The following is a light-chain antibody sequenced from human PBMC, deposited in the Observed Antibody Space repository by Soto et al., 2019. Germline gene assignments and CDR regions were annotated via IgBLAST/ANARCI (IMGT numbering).Light chain of an antibody. CDR2: DAS. CDR3: QQRQYWPPIT. CDR1: QSVSSY. J-gene: IGKJ5*01. V-gene: IGKV3-11*01. Sequence: LKQSPGTLPLSPGERATLSCRASQSVSSYLAWYQQKPGQAPRLLIYDASNRATGIPARFSGSGSGTDFTLTISSLEPEDFAIYYCQQRQYWPPITFGQGTLLEI.